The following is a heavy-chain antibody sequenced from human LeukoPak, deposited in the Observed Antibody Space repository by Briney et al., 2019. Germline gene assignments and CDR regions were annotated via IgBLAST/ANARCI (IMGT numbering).Heavy chain of an antibody. D-gene: IGHD5-18*01. CDR3: ARGGIQSTPADY. J-gene: IGHJ4*02. CDR2: IYYSGST. CDR1: GGSISSGGYY. V-gene: IGHV4-31*03. Sequence: SETLSLTCTVSGGSISSGGYYWSWIRQHPGRGLEWIGYIYYSGSTYYNPSLKSRVTISVDTSKNQFSLKLSSVTAADTAVYYCARGGIQSTPADYWGQGTLVTVSS.